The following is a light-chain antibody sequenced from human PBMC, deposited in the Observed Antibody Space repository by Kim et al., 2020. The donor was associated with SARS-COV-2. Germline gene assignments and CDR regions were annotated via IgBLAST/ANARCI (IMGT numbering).Light chain of an antibody. Sequence: SYELTQPPSVSVSPGQTASITCSGDKLGDKYACWYQQKPGQSPVLVIYQDSKRPSGIPERFSGSNSGNTATLTISETQAMDEADYYCQAWDSSSRVSGGG. CDR3: QAWDSSSRV. V-gene: IGLV3-1*01. J-gene: IGLJ2*01. CDR1: KLGDKY. CDR2: QDS.